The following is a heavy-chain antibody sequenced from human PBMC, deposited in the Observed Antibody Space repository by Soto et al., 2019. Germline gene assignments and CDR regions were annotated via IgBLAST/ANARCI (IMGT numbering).Heavy chain of an antibody. CDR1: GYSFTSYW. D-gene: IGHD6-13*01. J-gene: IGHJ6*02. CDR2: IYHGDSDT. V-gene: IGHV5-51*01. CDR3: ARHHGSPGSYYGMDV. Sequence: RESLKISCKGSGYSFTSYWLNWVRQMPGKGLEWMGIIYHGDSDTRYSPSFQGQVTISADKYINTAYLQWRGLKASDTAVYYCARHHGSPGSYYGMDVWGQETTVTVSS.